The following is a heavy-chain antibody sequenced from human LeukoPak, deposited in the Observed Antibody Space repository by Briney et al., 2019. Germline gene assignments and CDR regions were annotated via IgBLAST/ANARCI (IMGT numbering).Heavy chain of an antibody. CDR1: GGSISSSTYY. CDR2: IYSVTT. J-gene: IGHJ4*02. CDR3: ARHFGSSSVSPYDY. V-gene: IGHV4-39*01. D-gene: IGHD6-6*01. Sequence: SDTLSLTCTGSGGSISSSTYYWGWIRQPPGKGLEWIGSIYSVTTSYNPSLKSRVTISVDTSKNQFSLKLTSVTAADTAVYYCARHFGSSSVSPYDYWGQGTLLTVSS.